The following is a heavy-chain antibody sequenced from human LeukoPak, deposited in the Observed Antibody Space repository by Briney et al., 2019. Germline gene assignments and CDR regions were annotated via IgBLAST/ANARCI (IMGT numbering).Heavy chain of an antibody. CDR1: GFTFSSYG. D-gene: IGHD6-13*01. CDR3: AKEYSSSWTPYYFDY. J-gene: IGHJ4*02. Sequence: GGSLRLSGAASGFTFSSYGMQWVRQAPGKGLEWVAFIRYDGSNKYYADSVKGRFTISRDNSKNTLERQMKSLRAEDTAVYYCAKEYSSSWTPYYFDYWGQGTLVTVSS. CDR2: IRYDGSNK. V-gene: IGHV3-30*02.